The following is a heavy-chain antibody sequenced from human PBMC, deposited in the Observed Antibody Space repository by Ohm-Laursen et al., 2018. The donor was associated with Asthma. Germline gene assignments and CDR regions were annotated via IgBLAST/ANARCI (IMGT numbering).Heavy chain of an antibody. Sequence: SLRLSCSASGFTVSTLYMSWVRQAPGKGLEWVSILYGDGRAFYADSVKGRFTISRDNSKNTLYLQMNSLRAEDMAMYYCGRGVAANLIDIWGQGTLVTVSS. CDR2: LYGDGRA. CDR3: GRGVAANLIDI. V-gene: IGHV3-53*01. J-gene: IGHJ4*02. D-gene: IGHD6-19*01. CDR1: GFTVSTLY.